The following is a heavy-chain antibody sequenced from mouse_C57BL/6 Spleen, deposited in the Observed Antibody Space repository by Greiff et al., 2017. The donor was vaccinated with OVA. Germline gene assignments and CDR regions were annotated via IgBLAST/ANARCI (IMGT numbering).Heavy chain of an antibody. V-gene: IGHV1-18*01. J-gene: IGHJ3*01. CDR1: GYTFTDYN. CDR3: ARRTTVVPFAY. Sequence: EVQLVESGPELVKPGASVKIPCKASGYTFTDYNMDWVKQSHGKSLEWIGDINPNNGGTIYNQKFKGKATLTVDKSSSTAYMELRSLTSEDTAVYYCARRTTVVPFAYWGQGTLVTVSA. CDR2: INPNNGGT. D-gene: IGHD1-1*01.